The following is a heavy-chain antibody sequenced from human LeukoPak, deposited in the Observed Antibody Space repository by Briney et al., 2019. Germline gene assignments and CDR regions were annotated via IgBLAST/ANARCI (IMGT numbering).Heavy chain of an antibody. CDR3: ARDSPGGYGGFFDY. D-gene: IGHD3-3*01. J-gene: IGHJ4*02. CDR1: GFTVSSNY. V-gene: IGHV3-53*01. Sequence: GGSLRLSCAASGFTVSSNYMSWVRQAPGKGLEWDSVIYSGGSTYYADSVKGRFTISRDNSKNTLYLQMNSLRAEDTAVYYCARDSPGGYGGFFDYWGQGTLVTVSS. CDR2: IYSGGST.